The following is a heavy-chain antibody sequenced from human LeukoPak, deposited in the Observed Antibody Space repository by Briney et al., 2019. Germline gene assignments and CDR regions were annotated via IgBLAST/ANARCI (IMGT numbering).Heavy chain of an antibody. V-gene: IGHV3-48*03. J-gene: IGHJ3*02. CDR1: GFTFSSYE. Sequence: GGSLRLSCAASGFTFSSYEMHWVRQAPGKGLEWVSYISSSGSTTYYAESVKGRFTLSRDNANNSLHLQMNSLRAEDTAVYYCAREAYNWNIDVFDIWGQGTMVTVSS. CDR2: ISSSGSTT. D-gene: IGHD1/OR15-1a*01. CDR3: AREAYNWNIDVFDI.